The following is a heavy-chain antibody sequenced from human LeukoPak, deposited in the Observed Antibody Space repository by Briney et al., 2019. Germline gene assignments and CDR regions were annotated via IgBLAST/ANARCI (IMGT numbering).Heavy chain of an antibody. D-gene: IGHD2-8*01. CDR1: GYSFTSYW. Sequence: GESLKISCKGSGYSFTSYWIGWVRQMPGKGLEWMGIIYPGDSDTRYSPSFQGQVTISADKSISTAYLQWSSLKASDTAMYYCARVQWGYCTNGVCSSSGVPLFDYWGQGTLVTVSS. CDR3: ARVQWGYCTNGVCSSSGVPLFDY. J-gene: IGHJ4*02. V-gene: IGHV5-51*01. CDR2: IYPGDSDT.